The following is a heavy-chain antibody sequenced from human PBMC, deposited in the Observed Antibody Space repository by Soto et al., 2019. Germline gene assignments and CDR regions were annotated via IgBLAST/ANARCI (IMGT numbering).Heavy chain of an antibody. CDR2: ISGSGGST. CDR3: AKIFYYYGSGSHPGSGYFDY. CDR1: GFTFSSYA. D-gene: IGHD3-10*01. V-gene: IGHV3-23*01. Sequence: GGSLRLSCAASGFTFSSYAMSWVRQAPGKGLEWVSAISGSGGSTYYADSVKGRFTISRDNSKNTLYLQMNSLRAEDTAVYYCAKIFYYYGSGSHPGSGYFDYWGQGTLVTVSS. J-gene: IGHJ4*02.